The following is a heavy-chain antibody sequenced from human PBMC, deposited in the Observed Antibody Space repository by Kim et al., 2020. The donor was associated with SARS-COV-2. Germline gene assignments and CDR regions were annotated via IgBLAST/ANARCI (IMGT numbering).Heavy chain of an antibody. V-gene: IGHV1-24*01. Sequence: ETNYAQKLQGRVTMPEDTSTDTAYMELSSLRSEDTAVYYCETTHGYYFDYWGQGTLVTVSS. CDR3: ETTHGYYFDY. CDR2: ET. J-gene: IGHJ4*02.